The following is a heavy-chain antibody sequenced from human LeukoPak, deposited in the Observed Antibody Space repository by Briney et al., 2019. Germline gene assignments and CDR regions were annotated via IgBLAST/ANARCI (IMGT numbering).Heavy chain of an antibody. V-gene: IGHV3-48*01. J-gene: IGHJ3*02. Sequence: GGSLRLSCAASGFIFSSYSMNWVRQAPGKGLEWVSYISSSSNTIYYADSVKGRFTISRDNARNSLYLQMNSLRAEDTAVYFCARDHHRRLYDSQARDTFDIWGQGTMVTVSS. CDR2: ISSSSNTI. D-gene: IGHD3-22*01. CDR1: GFIFSSYS. CDR3: ARDHHRRLYDSQARDTFDI.